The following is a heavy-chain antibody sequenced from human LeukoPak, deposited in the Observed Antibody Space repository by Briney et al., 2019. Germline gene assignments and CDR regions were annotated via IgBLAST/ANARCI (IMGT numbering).Heavy chain of an antibody. Sequence: GGSLRLSCTASGCTFGDYAMSWIRQAPGKGLEWVGFIRSKAYGETADYAASVKGRFTISRDDSKAIAYLQMNSLKTEDTAVYHCTRDRGAYNLYDYWGQGTLVTVSS. J-gene: IGHJ4*02. CDR1: GCTFGDYA. CDR3: TRDRGAYNLYDY. V-gene: IGHV3-49*03. D-gene: IGHD1-1*01. CDR2: IRSKAYGETA.